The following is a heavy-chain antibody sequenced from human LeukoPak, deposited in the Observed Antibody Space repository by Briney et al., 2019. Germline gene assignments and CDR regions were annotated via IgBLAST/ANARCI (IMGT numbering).Heavy chain of an antibody. CDR2: IYPGDSHT. D-gene: IGHD3-16*02. V-gene: IGHV5-51*01. J-gene: IGHJ4*02. CDR3: ARHASGDLSTPFDY. Sequence: GESLKISCKGSGYSFTNNWIGWVRQMPGKGLERMGIIYPGDSHTRYSPSFQGQVTISADKSISTAYLQWSSLKASDTAIYYCARHASGDLSTPFDYWGQGTLVTVSA. CDR1: GYSFTNNW.